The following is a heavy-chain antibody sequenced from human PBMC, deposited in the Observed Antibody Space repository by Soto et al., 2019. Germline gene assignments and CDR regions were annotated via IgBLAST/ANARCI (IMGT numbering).Heavy chain of an antibody. Sequence: QVQLVQSGAEVKKPGSSVKVSCKASGGTFSSYAINWVRQAPGQGLEWMGGIIPIFATADYAQKFQGRITITADESTSTAYMELSSLISEDTAVYYCAQCLLGVNYYYGMDVWGQGTTVPVSS. J-gene: IGHJ6*02. CDR2: IIPIFATA. CDR3: AQCLLGVNYYYGMDV. D-gene: IGHD3-16*01. CDR1: GGTFSSYA. V-gene: IGHV1-69*12.